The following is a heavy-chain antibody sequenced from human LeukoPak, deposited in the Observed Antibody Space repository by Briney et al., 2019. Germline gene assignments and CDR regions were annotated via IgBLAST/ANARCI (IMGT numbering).Heavy chain of an antibody. Sequence: GGSLRLSCAASGFTFSSYAMSWVRQAPGKGLEWVSAISGSGGSTYYADSVKGRFTISRDNSKNTLYLQMNSLRAEDTAVYYCAKYDFWSGPPPMGYYGMDVWGQGTTVTVSS. V-gene: IGHV3-23*01. J-gene: IGHJ6*02. D-gene: IGHD3-3*01. CDR1: GFTFSSYA. CDR3: AKYDFWSGPPPMGYYGMDV. CDR2: ISGSGGST.